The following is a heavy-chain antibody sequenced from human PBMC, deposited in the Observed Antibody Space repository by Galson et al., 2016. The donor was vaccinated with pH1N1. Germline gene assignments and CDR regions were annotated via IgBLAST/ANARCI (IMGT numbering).Heavy chain of an antibody. Sequence: PALVKPTQTLTLTCTFSGFSLSTSGMCVSWIRQPPGKALEWLALIDWDDDKYYSTSLKTRLTISKDTSKNQVVLTMTNMDPVDTATYYWARMRYGDYSGWFDAWGQGRLVTVSS. V-gene: IGHV2-70*01. CDR1: GFSLSTSGMC. CDR2: IDWDDDK. D-gene: IGHD4-17*01. CDR3: ARMRYGDYSGWFDA. J-gene: IGHJ5*02.